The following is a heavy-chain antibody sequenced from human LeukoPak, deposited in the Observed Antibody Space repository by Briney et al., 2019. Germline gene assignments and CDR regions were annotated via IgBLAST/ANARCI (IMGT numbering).Heavy chain of an antibody. CDR3: ARGRGDFIIFDY. V-gene: IGHV4-59*01. CDR2: IFYYGST. D-gene: IGHD2-21*02. J-gene: IGHJ4*02. CDR1: VASISSYY. Sequence: SETLSLTCTLSVASISSYYWSWIRQPPGKGLEWIGYIFYYGSTNYNPSLKSRVTISVDTSKNQFSLKLKSVTAADTAVYYCARGRGDFIIFDYWGQGTLVTVSS.